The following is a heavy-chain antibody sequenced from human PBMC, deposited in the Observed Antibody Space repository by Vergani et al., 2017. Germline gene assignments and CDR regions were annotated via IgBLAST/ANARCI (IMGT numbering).Heavy chain of an antibody. J-gene: IGHJ6*02. CDR1: GFTFSGSA. CDR3: AXQYSSSYYYYGMDV. CDR2: IRSKANSYAT. Sequence: EVQLVESGGGLVQPGGSLRLSCAASGFTFSGSAMHWVRQASGKGLEWVGRIRSKANSYATAYAASVKGRFTISRDNAKNSLYLQMNSLRAEDTAVYYCAXQYSSSYYYYGMDVWGQGTTVTVSS. D-gene: IGHD6-13*01. V-gene: IGHV3-73*01.